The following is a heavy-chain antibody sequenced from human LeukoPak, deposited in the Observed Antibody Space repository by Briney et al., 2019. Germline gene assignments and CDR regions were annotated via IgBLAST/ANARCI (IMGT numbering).Heavy chain of an antibody. CDR3: AREEWELHLFDY. J-gene: IGHJ4*02. V-gene: IGHV3-30-3*01. CDR1: GFTFSSYA. CDR2: ISYDGSNK. Sequence: GGSLRLSCAASGFTFSSYAMHWVRQAPGKGLEWVAVISYDGSNKYYADSVKGRFTISRDNSKNTLYLQMNSLRAEDTAVYYCAREEWELHLFDYWGQGTLVTVSS. D-gene: IGHD1-26*01.